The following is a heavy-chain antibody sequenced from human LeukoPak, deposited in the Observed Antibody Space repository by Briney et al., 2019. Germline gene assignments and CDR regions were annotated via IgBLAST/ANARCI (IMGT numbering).Heavy chain of an antibody. J-gene: IGHJ6*03. CDR2: ISGSGGRT. V-gene: IGHV3-23*01. Sequence: GGSLRLSCAVSGFSFSSYAMSWVRQAPGKGLEWVSAISGSGGRTYYADSVKGRFTISRDNSKNTPYLQMNSLRAEDTALYYCARVPIAAADEYYYYMDVWGKGTTVTVS. CDR3: ARVPIAAADEYYYYMDV. D-gene: IGHD6-13*01. CDR1: GFSFSSYA.